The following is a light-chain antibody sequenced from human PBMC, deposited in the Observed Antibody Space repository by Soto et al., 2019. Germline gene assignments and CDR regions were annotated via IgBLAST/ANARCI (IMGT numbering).Light chain of an antibody. CDR1: SSDVGGYKY. CDR2: DIR. V-gene: IGLV2-14*03. CDR3: SSYTSSSTRV. J-gene: IGLJ1*01. Sequence: QSALTQPASVSGSPGQSITISCTGTSSDVGGYKYVSWYQQHPGKAPKLMIYDIRHRPSGVSNRFSGSKSGNTASLTISGLQAEDEAIYYCSSYTSSSTRVFGTGTKVTVL.